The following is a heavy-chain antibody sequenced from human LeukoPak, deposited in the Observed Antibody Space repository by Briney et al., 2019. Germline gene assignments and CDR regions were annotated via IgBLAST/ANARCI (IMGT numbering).Heavy chain of an antibody. CDR2: INLRGGST. CDR3: ARDADTAMEAWYFDL. J-gene: IGHJ2*01. V-gene: IGHV1-46*01. CDR1: GYTFTSYY. Sequence: ASVKVSCKASGYTFTSYYMHWVRQSPGQGLEWMGIINLRGGSTSYAQKFQGRVTMARETSTSTVYMELSSLRSEDTAVYYSARDADTAMEAWYFDLWGRGTLVTVSS. D-gene: IGHD5-18*01.